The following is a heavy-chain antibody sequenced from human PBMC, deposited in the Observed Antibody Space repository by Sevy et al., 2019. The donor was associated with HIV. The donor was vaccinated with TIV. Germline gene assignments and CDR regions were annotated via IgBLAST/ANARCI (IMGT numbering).Heavy chain of an antibody. D-gene: IGHD2-2*01. CDR2: ISSNSATV. V-gene: IGHV3-9*01. J-gene: IGHJ4*02. CDR1: GFTFDDYA. CDR3: AKGHAFSTYAALEY. Sequence: GGSLRLSCAASGFTFDDYAMSWVRQVPGKGLEWVATISSNSATVNYVDSVKGRFTISRDNAKNSLYLQMNSLGPEDTAFYYCAKGHAFSTYAALEYWGQGALVTVSS.